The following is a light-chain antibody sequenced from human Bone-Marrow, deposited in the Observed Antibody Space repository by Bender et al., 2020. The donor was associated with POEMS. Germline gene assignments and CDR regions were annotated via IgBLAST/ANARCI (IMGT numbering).Light chain of an antibody. CDR3: AAWEDSLNGWV. CDR2: EGN. CDR1: SSDFGGYYL. J-gene: IGLJ3*02. V-gene: IGLV2-11*01. Sequence: QSALTQPRSVSGSPGQSVTISCTGTSSDFGGYYLVSWFQQHPGKVPKLMIYEGNKRPSGVSDRFSGSKSGDTASLAISGLQSEDEADYYCAAWEDSLNGWVFGGGTKLTVL.